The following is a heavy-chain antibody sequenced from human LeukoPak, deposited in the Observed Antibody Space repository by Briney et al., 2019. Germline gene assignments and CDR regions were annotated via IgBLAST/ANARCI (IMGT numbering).Heavy chain of an antibody. V-gene: IGHV1-8*01. D-gene: IGHD3-10*01. CDR2: MNPNSGKT. CDR3: TRDVLLYFGEPSGFDP. Sequence: GASVKVSCKASGYTFTSYDINWVRQATGQALEWMGWMNPNSGKTGYAQTFQGRITMTRNTSISTAYMELSSLRSEDTAVYYCTRDVLLYFGEPSGFDPWGQGTLVTVSS. J-gene: IGHJ5*02. CDR1: GYTFTSYD.